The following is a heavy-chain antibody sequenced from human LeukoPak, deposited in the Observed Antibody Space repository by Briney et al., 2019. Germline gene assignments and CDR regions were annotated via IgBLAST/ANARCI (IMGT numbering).Heavy chain of an antibody. D-gene: IGHD6-13*01. J-gene: IGHJ3*02. CDR3: ARRAAAGHLDGFDI. CDR2: INIDGSST. V-gene: IGHV3-74*01. Sequence: GGSLRLSCAASGFTFSSYWMHWVRQAPGKGLVWVSRINIDGSSTTYADSVKGRFTISRDNAKSSLSLQMNSLRAEDTAVYYCARRAAAGHLDGFDIWGQGTLITVSS. CDR1: GFTFSSYW.